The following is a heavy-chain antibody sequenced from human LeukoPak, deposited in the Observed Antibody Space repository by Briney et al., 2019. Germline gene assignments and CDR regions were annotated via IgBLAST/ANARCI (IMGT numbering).Heavy chain of an antibody. CDR3: ARNANRGSTFDY. J-gene: IGHJ4*02. CDR1: GYSTSSGYY. Sequence: PSETLSLTSVVSGYSTSSGYYWGWFRQPPGRGLEWIGRIYHSGSTYYNPSLKSRVTISVDTSKNQFSLKLSSVTAADTAVYYCARNANRGSTFDYWGQGTLVTVSS. D-gene: IGHD1-26*01. CDR2: IYHSGST. V-gene: IGHV4-38-2*01.